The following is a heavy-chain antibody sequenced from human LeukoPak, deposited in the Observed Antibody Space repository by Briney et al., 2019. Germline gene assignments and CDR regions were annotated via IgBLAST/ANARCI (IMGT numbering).Heavy chain of an antibody. D-gene: IGHD2-2*01. Sequence: AGGSLRLSCAASGFTFSSYWMSWVRQAPGKGLEWVANIKQVGSEKYYVDSVKGRFTISRDNAKNSLYLQMNSLRAEDTAVYYCARIPAANSYYYMDVWGKGTTVTVSS. CDR3: ARIPAANSYYYMDV. V-gene: IGHV3-7*01. CDR1: GFTFSSYW. CDR2: IKQVGSEK. J-gene: IGHJ6*03.